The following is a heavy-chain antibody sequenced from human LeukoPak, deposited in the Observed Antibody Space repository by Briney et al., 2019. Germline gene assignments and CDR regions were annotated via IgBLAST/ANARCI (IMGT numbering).Heavy chain of an antibody. CDR3: ARERRAYSYGYFDY. CDR2: INPNSGGT. V-gene: IGHV1-2*02. J-gene: IGHJ4*02. D-gene: IGHD5-18*01. CDR1: GYTFTGYY. Sequence: GASVKVSCKASGYTFTGYYIHWVRQAPGQGLEWMGWINPNSGGTNYAQKFQGRVTMTRDTSISTAYMELSRLRSDDTAVFYCARERRAYSYGYFDYWGQGTLVTVSS.